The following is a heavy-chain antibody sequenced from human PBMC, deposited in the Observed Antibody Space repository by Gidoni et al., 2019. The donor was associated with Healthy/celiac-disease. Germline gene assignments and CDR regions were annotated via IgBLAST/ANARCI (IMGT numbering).Heavy chain of an antibody. Sequence: HMQLVQSGPEVKKPGTSVKVSCKASGFTFPSSAMQWVRQARGQRLEWIGWIVVGSVNTNSAQKFQERVTITRDMSTSTAYMELSSLRSENTAVYYCAAESGYYDSSGYYSHPLYYGMDVWGQGTTVTVSS. V-gene: IGHV1-58*02. D-gene: IGHD3-22*01. CDR1: GFTFPSSA. CDR3: AAESGYYDSSGYYSHPLYYGMDV. J-gene: IGHJ6*02. CDR2: IVVGSVNT.